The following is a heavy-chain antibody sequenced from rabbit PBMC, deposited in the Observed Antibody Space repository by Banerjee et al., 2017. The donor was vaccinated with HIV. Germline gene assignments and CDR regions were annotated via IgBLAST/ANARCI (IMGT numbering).Heavy chain of an antibody. CDR2: IYAGDGNT. V-gene: IGHV1S45*01. Sequence: QEQLKESGGGLVTPGGSLKLSCKASGFTISSSYWMSWVRQAPGKGLEWIACIYAGDGNTYYASWAKGRFTISKTSSTTVTLEMTSLTAADTATYFCARGYGGYGDPASRLDLRGPGTLVTVS. CDR3: ARGYGGYGDPASRLDL. J-gene: IGHJ3*01. D-gene: IGHD2-1*01. CDR1: GFTISSSYW.